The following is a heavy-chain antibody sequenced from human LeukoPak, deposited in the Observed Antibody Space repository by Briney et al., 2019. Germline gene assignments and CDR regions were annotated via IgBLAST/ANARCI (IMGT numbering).Heavy chain of an antibody. J-gene: IGHJ4*02. V-gene: IGHV1-2*02. CDR2: INPNSGGT. Sequence: ASVKVSCKASGYTFTGSYMHWVRQAPGQGLEWMGWINPNSGGTNYAQKFQGRVTMTRDTSISTAYMELSRLRSDDTAVYYCARADSSSWTPFDYWGQGTLVTVSS. D-gene: IGHD6-13*01. CDR1: GYTFTGSY. CDR3: ARADSSSWTPFDY.